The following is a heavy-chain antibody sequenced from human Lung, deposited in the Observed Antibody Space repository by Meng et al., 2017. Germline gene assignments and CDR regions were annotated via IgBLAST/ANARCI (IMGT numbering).Heavy chain of an antibody. J-gene: IGHJ4*01. CDR1: AW. CDR2: IKSNIQGGTA. D-gene: IGHD3-3*01. CDR3: TTNPPGALTIFGVVVDF. Sequence: AWWSWVRQAPGKGREWVGRIKSNIQGGTADYAAPVKGRFTISRDDSKDTLYLQMDSLRPEDTAVYYCTTNPPGALTIFGVVVDFWGQGNLVTVSS. V-gene: IGHV3-15*01.